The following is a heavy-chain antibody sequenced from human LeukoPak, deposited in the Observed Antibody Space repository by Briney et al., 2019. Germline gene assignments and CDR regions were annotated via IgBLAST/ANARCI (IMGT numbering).Heavy chain of an antibody. D-gene: IGHD4-23*01. J-gene: IGHJ4*02. CDR3: ARDSRRWIDHFDT. V-gene: IGHV4-59*01. CDR2: PFYIRLT. CDR1: GGSINSYY. Sequence: PETLSLTCTVSGGSINSYYWSWIRQPPGKGLDWIGYPFYIRLTNYNPSLKSRVSISVDTSKSQFSLKLSSVPAADTAVYYCARDSRRWIDHFDTWGQVTLVTVLS.